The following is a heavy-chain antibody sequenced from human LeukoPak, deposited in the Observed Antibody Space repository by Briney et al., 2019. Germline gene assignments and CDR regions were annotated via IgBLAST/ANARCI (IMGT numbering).Heavy chain of an antibody. J-gene: IGHJ6*03. Sequence: PSETLSLTCTVSGNSISSGDNYWSWIRQPAGKGLEWVGRIYTSGSTNYNPSLKSRVTISGDTSKNQFSLRLSSVTAADTAVYYCARGPPAAGLWVDYYYMDVWGKGTTVTISS. V-gene: IGHV4-61*02. CDR1: GNSISSGDNY. D-gene: IGHD2-2*01. CDR3: ARGPPAAGLWVDYYYMDV. CDR2: IYTSGST.